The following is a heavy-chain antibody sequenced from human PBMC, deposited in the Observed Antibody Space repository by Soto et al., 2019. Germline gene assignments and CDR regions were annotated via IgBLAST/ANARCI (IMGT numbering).Heavy chain of an antibody. CDR1: GYTFTSYY. CDR2: INPSGGST. D-gene: IGHD3-22*01. CDR3: ARDQWFTMIVVSRTGAFDI. V-gene: IGHV1-46*01. Sequence: ASVKVSCKASGYTFTSYYMHWVRQAPGQGLEWMGIINPSGGSTSYAQKFQGRVTMTRDTSTSTVYMELSSLRSEDTAVYYCARDQWFTMIVVSRTGAFDIWGQGTMVTVSS. J-gene: IGHJ3*02.